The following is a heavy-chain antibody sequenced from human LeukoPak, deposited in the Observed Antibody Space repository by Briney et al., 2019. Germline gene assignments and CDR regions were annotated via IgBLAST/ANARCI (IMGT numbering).Heavy chain of an antibody. CDR3: ARGLSPGSPSAFDI. D-gene: IGHD3-10*01. CDR1: GYTFTGYY. V-gene: IGHV1-2*02. J-gene: IGHJ3*02. Sequence: GTVKVSCKASGYTFTGYYMHWVRQSPGQGLEWMGWLTTNNDGTNYEQKFQGRVTMTRDTSISTAYMELSRLRSDDTAVYYCARGLSPGSPSAFDIWGQGTMVTVSP. CDR2: LTTNNDGT.